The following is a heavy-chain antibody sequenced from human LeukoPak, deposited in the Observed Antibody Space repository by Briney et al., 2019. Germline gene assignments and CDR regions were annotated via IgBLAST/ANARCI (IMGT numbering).Heavy chain of an antibody. D-gene: IGHD2/OR15-2a*01. CDR3: TRVPYL. V-gene: IGHV3-74*01. Sequence: PGGSLRLSCAASGFTFSSYWMHWVRQAPGKGLVWVSRIKSDGSSTSYADSVEGRFTISRDNAKNTLYLQMNSLRAEDTAVYYCTRVPYLGGQGTLVTVSS. CDR1: GFTFSSYW. CDR2: IKSDGSST. J-gene: IGHJ4*02.